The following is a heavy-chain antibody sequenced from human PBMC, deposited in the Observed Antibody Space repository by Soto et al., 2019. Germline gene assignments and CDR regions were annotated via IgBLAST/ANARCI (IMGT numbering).Heavy chain of an antibody. J-gene: IGHJ6*02. Sequence: SETLSLTCNVSGGSITGSGYYWGWVRLPPGKRLEWIGSIFYSGDTHYNPSLKSRVAVSIDTSRNQFSLKLSSVTATDTAVYYCARLSSIIKVMRGVPVWGQGTTVTVSS. CDR3: ARLSSIIKVMRGVPV. CDR1: GGSITGSGYY. CDR2: IFYSGDT. V-gene: IGHV4-39*01. D-gene: IGHD3-10*01.